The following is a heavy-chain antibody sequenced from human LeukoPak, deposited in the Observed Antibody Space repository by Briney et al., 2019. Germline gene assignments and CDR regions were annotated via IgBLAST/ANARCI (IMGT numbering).Heavy chain of an antibody. CDR2: INPNSGGT. D-gene: IGHD5-12*01. V-gene: IGHV1-2*02. CDR3: ARARAERGYSGYDYSGGGYYYMDV. J-gene: IGHJ6*03. CDR1: GYTFTGYY. Sequence: GASVKVSCKASGYTFTGYYMHWVRQAPGQGLEWMGWINPNSGGTNYAQKFQCRVTMTRDTSISTAYMELCRLRSEDMAVYYCARARAERGYSGYDYSGGGYYYMDVWGKGTTVTVSS.